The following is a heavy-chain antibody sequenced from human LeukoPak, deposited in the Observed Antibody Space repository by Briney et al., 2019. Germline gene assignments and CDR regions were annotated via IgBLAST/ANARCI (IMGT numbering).Heavy chain of an antibody. D-gene: IGHD2-15*01. CDR1: GGTFSSYG. J-gene: IGHJ3*02. CDR2: IIPIFGTA. V-gene: IGHV1-69*06. Sequence: ASVKVSCKASGGTFSSYGISWVRQAPGQGLEWMGGIIPIFGTANYAQKFQGRVTITADKSTSTGYMELSSLRSEDTAVYYCARVAGYDACDIWGQGTMVTVSS. CDR3: ARVAGYDACDI.